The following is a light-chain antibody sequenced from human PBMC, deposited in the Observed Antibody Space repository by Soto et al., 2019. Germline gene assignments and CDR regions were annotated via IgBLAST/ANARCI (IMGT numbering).Light chain of an antibody. CDR2: QAS. Sequence: DIQMTQSPSTLPASVGDRVTITCRASQTVRGWLAWYHQKPGKAPKLLIYQASNLESGVPSRFSGSGSGTEFTLTISSLQPDDSATYYCQQYSSYPYTFGQGTKVDIK. J-gene: IGKJ2*01. CDR1: QTVRGW. V-gene: IGKV1-5*03. CDR3: QQYSSYPYT.